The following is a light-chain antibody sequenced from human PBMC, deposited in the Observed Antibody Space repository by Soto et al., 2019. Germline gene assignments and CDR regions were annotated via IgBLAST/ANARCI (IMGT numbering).Light chain of an antibody. J-gene: IGKJ2*01. V-gene: IGKV3-15*01. CDR2: DAS. CDR1: QSISNN. CDR3: QHHNNWPPYT. Sequence: LVITQSPATLSVSPGERATLSCRASQSISNNLAWYQQKPGQAPTLLIYDASTRVTGVPARFSGSGSGTDFTLTISSLQSEDFAVYYCQHHNNWPPYTFGQGTKLEMK.